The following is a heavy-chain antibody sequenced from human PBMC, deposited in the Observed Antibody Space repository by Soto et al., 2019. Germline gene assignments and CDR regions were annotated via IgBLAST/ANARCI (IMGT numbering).Heavy chain of an antibody. D-gene: IGHD2-15*01. V-gene: IGHV3-53*05. CDR2: IYRHGDT. CDR1: GFTVSNNY. CDR3: ARKTDSGGNGGF. Sequence: EVRLVETGGDLIQPGGSLRLSCAVSGFTVSNNYMYWVRQPPGKGLEWVSLIYRHGDTRYADSVRGRITVSRDDSKNTLYLQMNSLRSEDTAVYYCARKTDSGGNGGFWGQGTLVTVSS. J-gene: IGHJ4*02.